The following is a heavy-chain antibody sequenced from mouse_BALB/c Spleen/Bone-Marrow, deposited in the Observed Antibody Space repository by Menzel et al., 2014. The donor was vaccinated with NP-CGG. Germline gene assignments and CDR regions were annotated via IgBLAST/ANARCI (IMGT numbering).Heavy chain of an antibody. V-gene: IGHV1-69*02. D-gene: IGHD1-3*01. CDR2: VDPSDGYT. CDR1: GYTFTTYW. CDR3: ARGGDNFAWFAY. J-gene: IGHJ3*01. Sequence: QVQLQQSGAELVTPGASVKLSCKASGYTFTTYWMHWVKQRPGHGLEWIGQVDPSDGYTNYSPMFKGKATLTVDKSSSTAYMQLSSLSSEDSAVYYCARGGDNFAWFAYWGQGTLVTVSA.